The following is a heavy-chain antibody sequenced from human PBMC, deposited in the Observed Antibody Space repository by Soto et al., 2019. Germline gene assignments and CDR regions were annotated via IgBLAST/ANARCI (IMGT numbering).Heavy chain of an antibody. CDR1: GGSLSSSSYY. V-gene: IGHV4-39*01. D-gene: IGHD4-17*01. J-gene: IGHJ3*02. Sequence: SETLSLTCTVSGGSLSSSSYYWGWIRQPPGKGLEWIGSIYYSGSTYYNPSLKSRVTISVDTSKNQFSLKLSSVTAADTAVYYCAMTTVTTQDAFDIWGQGTMVTVSS. CDR2: IYYSGST. CDR3: AMTTVTTQDAFDI.